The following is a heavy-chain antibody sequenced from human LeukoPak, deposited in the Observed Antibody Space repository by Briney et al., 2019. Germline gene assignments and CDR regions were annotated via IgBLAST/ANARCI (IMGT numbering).Heavy chain of an antibody. CDR3: ARDLVTVARKWLDP. Sequence: SETLSLTCIVSGDSISSYYWGWIRQPAGKGLEWIGRIYVTGSTNYNPSLKSRVTMSIDTSKNQFSLKLNSVTAADTAVYYCARDLVTVARKWLDPWGQGILVTVSS. V-gene: IGHV4-4*07. D-gene: IGHD4-23*01. CDR2: IYVTGST. J-gene: IGHJ5*02. CDR1: GDSISSYY.